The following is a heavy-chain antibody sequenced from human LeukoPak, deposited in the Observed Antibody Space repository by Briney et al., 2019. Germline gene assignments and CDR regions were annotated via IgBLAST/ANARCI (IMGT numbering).Heavy chain of an antibody. CDR2: MNPDSGGT. CDR1: GYTFTGYY. J-gene: IGHJ4*02. D-gene: IGHD5-12*01. CDR3: ARGKTYGGYPDFPNDY. Sequence: ASVKVSCKTSGYTFTGYYIHWVRQAPGQTLEWMGWMNPDSGGTTNAEKFQGRVSMTRDTSINTAYMELKRLRSDDTAVYYCARGKTYGGYPDFPNDYWGQGTLVTVSS. V-gene: IGHV1-2*02.